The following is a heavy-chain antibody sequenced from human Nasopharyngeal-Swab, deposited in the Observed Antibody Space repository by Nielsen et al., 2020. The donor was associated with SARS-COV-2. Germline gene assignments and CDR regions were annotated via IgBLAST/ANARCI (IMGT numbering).Heavy chain of an antibody. CDR2: ISYDGSNK. Sequence: GESLKISCAASGFTFSSYAMHWVRQAPGKGLEWVAVISYDGSNKYYADSVKGRFTTSRDNSKNTLYLQMNSLRAEDTAVYYCASGKGYYYGSGTFDYWGQGTLVTVSS. D-gene: IGHD3-10*01. J-gene: IGHJ4*02. CDR3: ASGKGYYYGSGTFDY. CDR1: GFTFSSYA. V-gene: IGHV3-30*04.